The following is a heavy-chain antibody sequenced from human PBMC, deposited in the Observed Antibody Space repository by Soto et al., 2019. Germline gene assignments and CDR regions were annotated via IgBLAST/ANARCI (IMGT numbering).Heavy chain of an antibody. CDR1: GFTFSNYE. V-gene: IGHV3-48*03. Sequence: EVQLVESGGGLVQPGGSLRLFCAASGFTFSNYEMNWVRQAPGKGLEWVSYIGNRGRTIYYADSVKGRFTISRDNAKNSLYLQMNSLRAEDTAVYYCARDPAIYSGKFDYGLDVWGQGTTVTVSS. D-gene: IGHD4-4*01. J-gene: IGHJ6*02. CDR3: ARDPAIYSGKFDYGLDV. CDR2: IGNRGRTI.